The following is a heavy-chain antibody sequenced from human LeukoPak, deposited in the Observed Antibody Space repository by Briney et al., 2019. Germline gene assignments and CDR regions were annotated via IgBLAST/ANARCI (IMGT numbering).Heavy chain of an antibody. CDR1: GGSISSSNW. Sequence: PSETLSLTCAVSGGSISSSNWWSWVRQPPGKGLEWIGEIYHSGSTNYNPSLKSRVTISVDTSKNQFSLKLSSVTAADTAVYYCARGSSSSGRDYDYWGQGTLVTVSS. CDR2: IYHSGST. D-gene: IGHD6-6*01. V-gene: IGHV4-4*02. CDR3: ARGSSSSGRDYDY. J-gene: IGHJ4*02.